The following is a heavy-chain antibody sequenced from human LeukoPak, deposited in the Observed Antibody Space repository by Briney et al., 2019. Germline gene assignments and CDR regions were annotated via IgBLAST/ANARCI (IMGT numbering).Heavy chain of an antibody. Sequence: PGGSLRLSCAASGFTFSRYSMNWVRQAPGKGLEWVSSISSSSYIYYADSVKGRFTISRDNSKNTLYLQMNSLRAEDTAVYYCAKDLWLRLTGSYFDYWGQGTLVTVSS. J-gene: IGHJ4*02. D-gene: IGHD5-12*01. CDR2: ISSSSYI. CDR3: AKDLWLRLTGSYFDY. V-gene: IGHV3-21*03. CDR1: GFTFSRYS.